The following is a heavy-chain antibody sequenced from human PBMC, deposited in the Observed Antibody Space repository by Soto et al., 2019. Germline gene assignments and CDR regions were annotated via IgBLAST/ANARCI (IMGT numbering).Heavy chain of an antibody. CDR1: YFTFSNAW. CDR3: STDSYINIIVVRFEY. J-gene: IGHJ4*01. D-gene: IGHD3-22*01. V-gene: IGHV3-15*07. Sequence: PLRVSCSASYFTFSNAWINLVLKTPFKLLEFFGRIKGKSDGGTTDYAAPVKGRFAISRDDSKNLVYMQMNSLKTEDTAVYYCSTDSYINIIVVRFEYWGHGTLVTVS. CDR2: IKGKSDGGTT.